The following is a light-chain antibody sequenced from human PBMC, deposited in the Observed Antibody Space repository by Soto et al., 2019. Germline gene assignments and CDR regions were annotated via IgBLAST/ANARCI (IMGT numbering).Light chain of an antibody. CDR1: QSVSSSY. CDR2: GAS. Sequence: EIVLTQSPGTLSLSPGERATLSCRASQSVSSSYLAWYQQNRGQAPRLLIYGASIRAPGIPDRFGGSGSGTDFTLTISRLEPEDFAVYYCQQYGSSRWTFGQGTKVEIK. J-gene: IGKJ1*01. CDR3: QQYGSSRWT. V-gene: IGKV3-20*01.